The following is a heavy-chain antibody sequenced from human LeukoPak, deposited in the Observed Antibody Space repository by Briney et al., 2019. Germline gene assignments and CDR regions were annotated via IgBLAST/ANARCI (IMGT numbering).Heavy chain of an antibody. D-gene: IGHD6-6*01. J-gene: IGHJ4*02. CDR1: GYSFTNYW. CDR3: ARQPIATRAID. V-gene: IGHV5-51*01. CDR2: IYPGASDT. Sequence: GESLKISCKGSGYSFTNYWIGWVRQKPGKGLEWMGIIYPGASDTRYSPSFQGQVTISADKSISTAYLQWSSLKASDTAMYYCARQPIATRAIDWGQGTLVTVSS.